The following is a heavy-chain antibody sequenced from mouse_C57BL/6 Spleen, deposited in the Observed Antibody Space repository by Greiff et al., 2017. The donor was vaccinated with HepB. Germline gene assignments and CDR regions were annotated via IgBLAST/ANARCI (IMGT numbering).Heavy chain of an antibody. Sequence: EVQVVESEGGLVQPGSSMKLSCTASGFTFSDYYMAWVRQVPEKGLEWVANINYDGSSTYYLDSLKSRFIISRDNAKNILYLQMSSLKSEDTATYYCARGDYDGVFAYWGQGTLVTVSA. CDR3: ARGDYDGVFAY. CDR2: INYDGSST. D-gene: IGHD2-4*01. J-gene: IGHJ3*01. V-gene: IGHV5-16*01. CDR1: GFTFSDYY.